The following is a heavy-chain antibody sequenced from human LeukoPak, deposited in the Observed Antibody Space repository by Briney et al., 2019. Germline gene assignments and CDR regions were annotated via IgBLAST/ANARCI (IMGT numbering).Heavy chain of an antibody. J-gene: IGHJ3*02. D-gene: IGHD3-22*01. V-gene: IGHV4-59*01. CDR2: IYHSGST. Sequence: SETLSLTCTVSGDSIGSYFWSWIRQSPGKGLEWIGHIYHSGSTNYNPSLKSRVSISVDTSKNQFSLKLSSVTAADTAVYYCAREPDYDSSGSDAFDIWGQGTMVTVSS. CDR1: GDSIGSYF. CDR3: AREPDYDSSGSDAFDI.